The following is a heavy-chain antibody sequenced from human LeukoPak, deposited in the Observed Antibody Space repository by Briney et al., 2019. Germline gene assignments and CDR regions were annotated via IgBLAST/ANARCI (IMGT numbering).Heavy chain of an antibody. Sequence: GASVKVSCKASGGTFSSYAISWVRQAPGHGLEWMGGIIPIIGTANYAQKFQGRVTITADESTSTAYMELSSLRSEDTAVYYCAARTGTTRLYYYGMDVWGQGTTVTVSS. J-gene: IGHJ6*02. CDR3: AARTGTTRLYYYGMDV. V-gene: IGHV1-69*13. CDR2: IIPIIGTA. D-gene: IGHD1-7*01. CDR1: GGTFSSYA.